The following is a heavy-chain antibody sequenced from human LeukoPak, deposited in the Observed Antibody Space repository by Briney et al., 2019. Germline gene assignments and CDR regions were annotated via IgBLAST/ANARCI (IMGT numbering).Heavy chain of an antibody. D-gene: IGHD3-16*02. J-gene: IGHJ4*02. V-gene: IGHV1-18*01. CDR3: ARLHYDYLWGSYRFLDY. CDR1: GYTFTSYG. CDR2: ISAYNGNT. Sequence: ASVKVSCKTSGYTFTSYGISWVRQAPGQGLEWMGWISAYNGNTNYAQKLQGRVTMTTDTSTNTTYMELRSLRSDDTAVYYCARLHYDYLWGSYRFLDYWGQGTLVTVPS.